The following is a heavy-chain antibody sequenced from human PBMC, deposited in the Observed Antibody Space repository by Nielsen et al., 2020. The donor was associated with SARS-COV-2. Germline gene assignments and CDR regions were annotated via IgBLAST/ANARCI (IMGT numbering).Heavy chain of an antibody. J-gene: IGHJ5*02. CDR1: GGSISSYY. V-gene: IGHV4-59*01. Sequence: SETLSLTCTVSGGSISSYYWSWIRQPPGKGLEWIGYIYYSGSTNYNPSLKSRVTISVDTSKNQFSLKLSSVTAADTAVYYCARGAGPGSGSYTWGQGTLVTVSS. CDR2: IYYSGST. CDR3: ARGAGPGSGSYT. D-gene: IGHD1-26*01.